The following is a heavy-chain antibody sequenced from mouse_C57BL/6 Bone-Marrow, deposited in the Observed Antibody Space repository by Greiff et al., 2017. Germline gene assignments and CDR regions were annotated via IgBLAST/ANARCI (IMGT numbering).Heavy chain of an antibody. CDR3: SSLDGNYFDF. CDR1: GFNIKDDY. Sequence: EVQLVESGAELVRPGASVKLSCTASGFNIKDDYIHWVKQRPEQGLEWIGWIDPEIGDTEYASKFQGKATITSDTSSNTAYLQLSSLTSEDTAVYYCSSLDGNYFDFWGQGTPLTVAS. D-gene: IGHD2-1*01. CDR2: IDPEIGDT. J-gene: IGHJ2*01. V-gene: IGHV14-4*01.